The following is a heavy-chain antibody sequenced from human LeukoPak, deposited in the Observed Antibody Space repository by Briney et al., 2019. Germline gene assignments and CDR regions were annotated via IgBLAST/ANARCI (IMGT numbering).Heavy chain of an antibody. CDR3: AKGGGFWSGYYGTYMDV. J-gene: IGHJ6*03. CDR1: GFTFDDYA. CDR2: ISWDGGST. D-gene: IGHD3-3*01. Sequence: PGGSLRLSCAASGFTFDDYAMHWVRQAPGKGLEWVSLISWDGGSTYYADSVKGRFTISRDNSKNSLYLQMNSLRAEDTALYYCAKGGGFWSGYYGTYMDVWGKGTTVAVSS. V-gene: IGHV3-43D*03.